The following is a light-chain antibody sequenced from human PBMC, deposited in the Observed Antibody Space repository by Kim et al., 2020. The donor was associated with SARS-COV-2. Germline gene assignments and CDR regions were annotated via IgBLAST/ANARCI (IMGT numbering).Light chain of an antibody. J-gene: IGKJ5*01. CDR2: DAS. Sequence: PGERATLSGRASQSVSSYLAWYQQNPGQAPRLLIYDASNRAAGIPARISGSGSGTDFTLTISSLEPEDFAVYFCQQRSHWPPITFGQGTRLEIK. CDR3: QQRSHWPPIT. V-gene: IGKV3-11*01. CDR1: QSVSSY.